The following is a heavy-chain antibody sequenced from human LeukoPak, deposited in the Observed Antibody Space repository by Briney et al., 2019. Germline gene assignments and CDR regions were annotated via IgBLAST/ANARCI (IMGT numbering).Heavy chain of an antibody. D-gene: IGHD3-16*02. CDR3: AGSVTYDYIWGNYRYSYFDY. V-gene: IGHV1-69*13. Sequence: ASVKVSCKASGGTFSNYAISWVRQAPGRGLEWIGGIIPVFRTANYAEKFQGRVTIIADESTNTAYMELSSLYSEDTAVYYCAGSVTYDYIWGNYRYSYFDYWGQGTLVTVSS. CDR1: GGTFSNYA. CDR2: IIPVFRTA. J-gene: IGHJ4*02.